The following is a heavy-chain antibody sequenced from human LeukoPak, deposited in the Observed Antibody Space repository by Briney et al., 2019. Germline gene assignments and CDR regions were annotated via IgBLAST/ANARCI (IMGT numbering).Heavy chain of an antibody. J-gene: IGHJ4*02. CDR2: ISYDGSNK. Sequence: GGSLRLSCAASGFTFSSYAMHWVRQDPGKGLEWVAVISYDGSNKYNADSVKGRFTISRDNAKNSLYLQMNSLRAEDTAVYYCARDRGVAPQLWTDLDHWGQGTLVTVSS. CDR1: GFTFSSYA. CDR3: ARDRGVAPQLWTDLDH. D-gene: IGHD5-18*01. V-gene: IGHV3-30*04.